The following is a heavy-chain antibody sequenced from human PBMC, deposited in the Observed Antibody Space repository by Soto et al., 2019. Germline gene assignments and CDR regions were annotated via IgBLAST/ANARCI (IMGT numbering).Heavy chain of an antibody. J-gene: IGHJ6*02. V-gene: IGHV4-34*01. Sequence: QVQLQQWGAGLLKPSETLSLTCAVYGGSFSGYYWSWIRQPPGKGLEWIGEINHSGSTNYNPSLKTQLPISLDTSKNHFSLMLSSVTAADPAVYYCASVVTMVRGVIYPHYYCDGMDVWGQGTTVTVSS. CDR1: GGSFSGYY. D-gene: IGHD3-10*01. CDR3: ASVVTMVRGVIYPHYYCDGMDV. CDR2: INHSGST.